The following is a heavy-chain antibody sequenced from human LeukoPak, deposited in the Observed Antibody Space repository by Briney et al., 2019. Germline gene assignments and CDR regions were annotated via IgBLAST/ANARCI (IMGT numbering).Heavy chain of an antibody. J-gene: IGHJ4*02. CDR3: VRGLDYFDY. CDR2: TTGSGGNT. D-gene: IGHD6-6*01. CDR1: GFIFSNYA. Sequence: QTGGSLRLSCAASGFIFSNYAMGWGRQAPGKGLEWVSSTTGSGGNTYYADSVKGRFTFSRDNSKNTLHLQMNSLRAEDTAVYYCVRGLDYFDYWGQGTLVTVSS. V-gene: IGHV3-23*01.